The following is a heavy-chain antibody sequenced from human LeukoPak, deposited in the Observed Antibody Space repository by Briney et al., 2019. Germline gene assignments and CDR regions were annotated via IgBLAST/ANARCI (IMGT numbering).Heavy chain of an antibody. CDR1: GGTFSSYA. J-gene: IGHJ4*02. CDR3: ASVGTYYYDSSGYYYEAFDY. V-gene: IGHV1-69*13. CDR2: IIPIFGTA. Sequence: SVKVSCKASGGTFSSYAISWVRQAPGQGLEWMGGIIPIFGTANYAQKFQGRVTITADESTSTAYMKLSSLRSEDTAVYYCASVGTYYYDSSGYYYEAFDYWGQGTLVTVSS. D-gene: IGHD3-22*01.